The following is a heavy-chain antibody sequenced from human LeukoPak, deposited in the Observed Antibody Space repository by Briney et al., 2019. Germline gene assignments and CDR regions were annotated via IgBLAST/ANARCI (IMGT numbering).Heavy chain of an antibody. CDR1: GGSISSYY. V-gene: IGHV4-59*08. Sequence: SETLSLTCTVSGGSISSYYWIWIRQPPGKGLEWIGYIYYSGSTNYNPSLKSRVTISVDTSKNQLSLKLSSVTAADTAVYYCARRGIAAAGYDYWGQGTLVTVSS. J-gene: IGHJ4*02. CDR2: IYYSGST. D-gene: IGHD6-13*01. CDR3: ARRGIAAAGYDY.